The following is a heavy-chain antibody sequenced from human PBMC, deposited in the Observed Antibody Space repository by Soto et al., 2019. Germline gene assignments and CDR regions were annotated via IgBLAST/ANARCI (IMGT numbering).Heavy chain of an antibody. CDR3: ARGIGLQRALDI. Sequence: GGSLRLSCAASGFTFSSYSMNWVRQAPGKGLEWVSSISSSSSYIYYADSVKGRFTISRDNAKNSLYLQMNSLRAEDTAVYYCARGIGLQRALDIWGQGTMVTVSS. J-gene: IGHJ3*02. CDR1: GFTFSSYS. CDR2: ISSSSSYI. V-gene: IGHV3-21*01. D-gene: IGHD4-4*01.